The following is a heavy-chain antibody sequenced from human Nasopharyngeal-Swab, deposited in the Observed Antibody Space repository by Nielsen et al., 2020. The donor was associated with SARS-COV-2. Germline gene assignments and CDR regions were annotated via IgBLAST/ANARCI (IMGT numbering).Heavy chain of an antibody. V-gene: IGHV3-74*01. D-gene: IGHD3-22*01. CDR2: INSDGSST. CDR3: ASVNEDSSGYPYYYYGMDV. Sequence: WIRQPPGKGLVWGSRINSDGSSTSYADSVKGRFTISRDNAKNTLYLQMNSLRAEDTAVYYCASVNEDSSGYPYYYYGMDVWGQGTTVTVSS. J-gene: IGHJ6*02.